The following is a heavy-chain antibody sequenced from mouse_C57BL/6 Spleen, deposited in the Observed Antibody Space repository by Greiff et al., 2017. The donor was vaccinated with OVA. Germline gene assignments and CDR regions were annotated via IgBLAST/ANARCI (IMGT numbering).Heavy chain of an antibody. CDR3: ARHFDY. CDR1: GFTFSSYT. J-gene: IGHJ2*01. Sequence: EVKVVESGGGLVKPGGSLKLSCAASGFTFSSYTMSWVRQTPEKRLEWVATISGGGGNTYYPDSVKGRFTISRDNAKKTLYLQMSSLRSEDTALYYCARHFDYWGQGTTLTVSS. V-gene: IGHV5-9*01. CDR2: ISGGGGNT.